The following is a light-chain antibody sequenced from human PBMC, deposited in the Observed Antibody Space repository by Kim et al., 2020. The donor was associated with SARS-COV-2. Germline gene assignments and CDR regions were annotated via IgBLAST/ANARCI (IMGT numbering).Light chain of an antibody. CDR1: KLGDKY. CDR2: QDI. J-gene: IGLJ2*01. CDR3: QAWDSTTVV. Sequence: SYELTQPPSVSVSPGQTASITCSGDKLGDKYASWYQHKPGQSPVLVIYQDIKRPSGIPERFSGSNSGNTATLTISGTQAMDEADYYCQAWDSTTVVFGGGTKLTVL. V-gene: IGLV3-1*01.